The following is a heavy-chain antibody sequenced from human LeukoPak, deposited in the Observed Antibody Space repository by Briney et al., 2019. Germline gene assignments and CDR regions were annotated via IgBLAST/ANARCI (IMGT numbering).Heavy chain of an antibody. V-gene: IGHV1-24*01. CDR1: GYTVTDLS. CDR2: FDPEEGNT. J-gene: IGHJ3*02. CDR3: AALFIPDALDI. D-gene: IGHD3-10*01. Sequence: ASVKVSCKVSGYTVTDLSIHWVRQAPREGLGWMGGFDPEEGNTIYAQKFQGRVTVTGDTSTDTTYMELSSLRSEDTAVYYCAALFIPDALDIWGQGTRVTVSS.